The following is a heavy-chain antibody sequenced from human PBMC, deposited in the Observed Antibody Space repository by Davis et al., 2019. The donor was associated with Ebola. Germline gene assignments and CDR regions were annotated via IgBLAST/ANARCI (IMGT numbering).Heavy chain of an antibody. CDR3: ARGSSKYSSSSPENDY. D-gene: IGHD6-6*01. Sequence: PAESLSLSCTASGFTFSDYYMSWIRQAPGKGLEWFSYISSSGSTIYYADAVKGRFTISRDNAKNTLYLQMNSLRAEDTAVYYCARGSSKYSSSSPENDYWGQGTLVTVSS. CDR2: ISSSGSTI. CDR1: GFTFSDYY. V-gene: IGHV3-11*04. J-gene: IGHJ4*02.